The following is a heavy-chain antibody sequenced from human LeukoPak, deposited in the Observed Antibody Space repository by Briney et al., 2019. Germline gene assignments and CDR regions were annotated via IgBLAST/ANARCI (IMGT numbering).Heavy chain of an antibody. CDR3: AALRARVAGSFDY. CDR2: INPNSGGT. Sequence: ASVKVSCKASGYTFTGYYMHWVRQAPGQGLEWMGWINPNSGGTNYAQKFQGRVTMTRDTSISTAYMELSRLRSDDTAVYYCAALRARVAGSFDYWGQGTLVTVSS. CDR1: GYTFTGYY. V-gene: IGHV1-2*02. D-gene: IGHD6-19*01. J-gene: IGHJ4*02.